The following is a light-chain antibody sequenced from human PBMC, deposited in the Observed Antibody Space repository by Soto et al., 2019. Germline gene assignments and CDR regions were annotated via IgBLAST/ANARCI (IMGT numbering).Light chain of an antibody. CDR2: WAS. V-gene: IGKV4-1*01. Sequence: DIVLTQSPDSLSVSLGERAAINCKSSQSVFHVSDNRNYLTWYQHKPGQPPKVVIRWASTRESVVPDRFSGSGSGTDFTLTISHLQAEDVAIYYCHQYYNAPLTFGQGTKLDIK. CDR3: HQYYNAPLT. J-gene: IGKJ1*01. CDR1: QSVFHVSDNRNY.